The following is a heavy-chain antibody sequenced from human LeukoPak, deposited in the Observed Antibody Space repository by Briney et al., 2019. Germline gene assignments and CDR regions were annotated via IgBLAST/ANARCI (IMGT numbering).Heavy chain of an antibody. CDR1: GYRSTNYW. J-gene: IGHJ4*02. D-gene: IGHD1-1*01. V-gene: IGHV5-51*01. Sequence: GECLKISCNGSGYRSTNYWMGWVRQMPGTGLEWMGIIHLIDSDTKYGPSFEGQVTISADKSINTAYMQWNSLRASDTATYYCASAYHGNYHWDSWGQGTLVTVSS. CDR3: ASAYHGNYHWDS. CDR2: IHLIDSDT.